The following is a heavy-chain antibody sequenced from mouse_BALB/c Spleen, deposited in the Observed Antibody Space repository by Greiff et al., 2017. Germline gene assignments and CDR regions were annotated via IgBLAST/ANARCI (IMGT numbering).Heavy chain of an antibody. J-gene: IGHJ2*01. CDR3: ARWGRSEGLTSSGY. V-gene: IGHV1-9*01. D-gene: IGHD6-1*01. Sequence: ESGAELMKPGASVKISCKATGYTFSSYWIEWVKQRPGHGLEWIGEILPGSGSTNYNEKFKGKATFTADTSSNTAYMQLSSLTSEDSAVYYCARWGRSEGLTSSGYWGQGTTLTVSS. CDR2: ILPGSGST. CDR1: GYTFSSYW.